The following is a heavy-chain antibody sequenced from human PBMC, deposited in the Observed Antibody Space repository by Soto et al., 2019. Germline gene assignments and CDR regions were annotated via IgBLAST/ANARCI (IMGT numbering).Heavy chain of an antibody. CDR2: ISGSGGST. V-gene: IGHV3-23*01. Sequence: EVQLLESGGGLVQSGGSLRLSCAASGFTFSSYAMSWVRQAPGKGLEWVSAISGSGGSTYYADSVKGRFTISRDNSKNTLYLQMNSLRAEDTAVYYCAKDQGDRSGNSGYDPNYGMDVWGQGTTVTVSS. CDR3: AKDQGDRSGNSGYDPNYGMDV. J-gene: IGHJ6*02. D-gene: IGHD5-12*01. CDR1: GFTFSSYA.